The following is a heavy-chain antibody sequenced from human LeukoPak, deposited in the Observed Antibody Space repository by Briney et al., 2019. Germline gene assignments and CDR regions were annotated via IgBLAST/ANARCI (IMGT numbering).Heavy chain of an antibody. CDR2: ISAYNGNT. CDR3: ARSMSGYYYYYGMDV. CDR1: GYTFTSYG. V-gene: IGHV1-18*01. D-gene: IGHD2-8*01. Sequence: GASVKVSCKASGYTFTSYGISWVRQAPGQGLEWMGWISAYNGNTNYAQKLQGRVTMTTDTSTSTAYMELRSLRSDDTAVYYCARSMSGYYYYYGMDVWGQGTTVTVSS. J-gene: IGHJ6*02.